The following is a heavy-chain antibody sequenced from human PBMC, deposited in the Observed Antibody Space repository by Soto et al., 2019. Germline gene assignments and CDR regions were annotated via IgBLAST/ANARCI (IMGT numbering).Heavy chain of an antibody. V-gene: IGHV3-53*01. Sequence: GGSLRRSCAASGFTVSCDCVSWVRQAPGKGLECVSVIHFGGNTYYADSVKGRFTVSRDNSKNTLYLQMNSLRVEDTAIYFCTKVSPQWLVHDYWGQGTLVTVSS. CDR2: IHFGGNT. CDR1: GFTVSCDC. J-gene: IGHJ4*02. D-gene: IGHD6-19*01. CDR3: TKVSPQWLVHDY.